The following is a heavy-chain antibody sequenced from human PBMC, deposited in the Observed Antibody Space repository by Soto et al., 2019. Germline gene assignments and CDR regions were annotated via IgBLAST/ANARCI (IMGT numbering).Heavy chain of an antibody. CDR1: GFIFSDYE. CDR3: ARGNSYSLDY. J-gene: IGHJ4*02. V-gene: IGHV3-48*03. D-gene: IGHD1-26*01. CDR2: INNFGRIV. Sequence: EVLLVESGGGLVQPGGSLRLSCATAGFIFSDYEMNWVRQAPGKGLEWISYINNFGRIVYYADSVRGRFTISRDNAKKSLYLQINSPRAEDTAVYFCARGNSYSLDYWGQGTLVTVSS.